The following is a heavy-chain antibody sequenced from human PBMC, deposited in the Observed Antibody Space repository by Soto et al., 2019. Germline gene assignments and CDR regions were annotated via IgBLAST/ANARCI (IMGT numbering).Heavy chain of an antibody. J-gene: IGHJ4*02. Sequence: GESLKISCKGSGYSFTSYWIGWVRQMPGKGLEWMGIIYPGESDTRYSPSFLGQVTISADKTIKTTYLQWSSLKASDTAIYFCASSVLVTSTMNYFDLWGQGTLVTVSS. CDR2: IYPGESDT. CDR1: GYSFTSYW. D-gene: IGHD2-8*02. CDR3: ASSVLVTSTMNYFDL. V-gene: IGHV5-51*01.